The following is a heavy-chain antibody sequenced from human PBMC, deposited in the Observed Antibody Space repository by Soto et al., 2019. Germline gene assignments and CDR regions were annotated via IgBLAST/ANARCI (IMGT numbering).Heavy chain of an antibody. J-gene: IGHJ5*02. D-gene: IGHD3-22*01. CDR2: IYTSGST. CDR1: CGSISSYY. V-gene: IGHV4-4*07. CDR3: ARDRGIYDSSGYIWFDP. Sequence: SETLSLTCTVSCGSISSYYWSWIRQPAGKGLEWIGRIYTSGSTNYNPSLKSRVTMSVDTSKNQFSLKLSSVTAADTAVYYCARDRGIYDSSGYIWFDPWGQGTLVTVSS.